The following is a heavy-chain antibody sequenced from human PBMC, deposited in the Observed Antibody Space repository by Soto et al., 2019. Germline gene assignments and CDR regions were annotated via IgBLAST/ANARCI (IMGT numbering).Heavy chain of an antibody. CDR2: ISSSSRYI. J-gene: IGHJ4*02. CDR3: ARDQPGYSYGYGLGY. D-gene: IGHD5-18*01. CDR1: GFTFSSYS. Sequence: EVQLVESGGGLVKPGGSLRLSCAASGFTFSSYSMNWVRQAPGKGLEWVSSISSSSRYIYYADSVKGRFTISRDNAKNSLYLKMKSLRDEDTAVYYCARDQPGYSYGYGLGYWGQGTLVTVSS. V-gene: IGHV3-21*01.